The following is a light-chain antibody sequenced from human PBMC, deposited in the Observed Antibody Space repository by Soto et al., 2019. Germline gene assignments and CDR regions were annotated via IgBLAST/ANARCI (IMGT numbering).Light chain of an antibody. J-gene: IGKJ1*01. CDR1: QSVSSTY. CDR2: GAS. V-gene: IGKV3-15*01. CDR3: HQYNNFWT. Sequence: IVLTQSPGTLSLSPGERATLSCRASQSVSSTYLAWYQQKPGQSPRLLIYGASTRATGIPARFSGSGSGTEFTLTISSLQSEDFGLYYCHQYNNFWTFGQGTKVDI.